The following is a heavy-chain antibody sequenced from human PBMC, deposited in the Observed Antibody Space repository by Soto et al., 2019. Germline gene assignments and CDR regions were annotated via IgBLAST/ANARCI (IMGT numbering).Heavy chain of an antibody. J-gene: IGHJ1*01. Sequence: EVQLVESGGALVQPGGSLRLSCEGSGFTFRNYYMHWVRQAPGKGLMWVARIDSNGRSPVYADSVKGRLTISRDNAKNTLFLQMDSLAAEDTAVYYCAREQYTLNYAGYWGQGTQVTVS. CDR1: GFTFRNYY. D-gene: IGHD2-2*01. V-gene: IGHV3-74*01. CDR2: IDSNGRSP. CDR3: AREQYTLNYAGY.